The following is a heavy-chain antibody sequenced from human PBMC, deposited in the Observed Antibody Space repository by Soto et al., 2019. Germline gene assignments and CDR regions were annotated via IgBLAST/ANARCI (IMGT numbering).Heavy chain of an antibody. CDR2: INHSGST. Sequence: QVQLQQWGAGLLKPSETLSLTCAVYGGSFSGYYWSWIRQPPGKGLEWIGEINHSGSTNYNPSLKSRVTISVDTSKNQFSLKLSSVTAADTAVYYCAGLIRYYYYGMDVWGQGTTVTVSS. CDR3: AGLIRYYYYGMDV. CDR1: GGSFSGYY. V-gene: IGHV4-34*01. J-gene: IGHJ6*02.